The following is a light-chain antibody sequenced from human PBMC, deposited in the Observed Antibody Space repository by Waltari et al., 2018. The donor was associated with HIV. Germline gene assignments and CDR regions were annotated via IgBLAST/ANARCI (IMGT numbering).Light chain of an antibody. CDR3: QQYNSYPWT. V-gene: IGKV1-5*03. CDR1: QSISSW. Sequence: DIQMTQSPSTLSASVGDRVTITCRASQSISSWLAWYQQKPGKAPKLLIYKASSLESGVPSRFSGSRSGTEFTLTISSLQPDYFATYYCQQYNSYPWTFGQGTKVEIK. J-gene: IGKJ1*01. CDR2: KAS.